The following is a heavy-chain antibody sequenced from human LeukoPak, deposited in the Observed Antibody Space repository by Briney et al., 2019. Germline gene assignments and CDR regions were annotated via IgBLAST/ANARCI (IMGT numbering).Heavy chain of an antibody. CDR2: ISGGGVST. CDR3: AKDRGPYIGTDNNWLRP. Sequence: GGSLRLSCAASGFTFNSYGMNWVRQAPGKELAWDSGISGGGVSTDYADSVKGRFTTSRDNTKNMVYLQVNTLRAEDTATYYWAKDRGPYIGTDNNWLRPWGQGPLVTVSS. J-gene: IGHJ5*02. D-gene: IGHD1-26*01. CDR1: GFTFNSYG. V-gene: IGHV3-23*01.